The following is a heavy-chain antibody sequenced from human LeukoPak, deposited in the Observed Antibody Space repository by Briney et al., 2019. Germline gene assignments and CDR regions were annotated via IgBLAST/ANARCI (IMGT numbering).Heavy chain of an antibody. J-gene: IGHJ4*02. V-gene: IGHV3-30*02. D-gene: IGHD1-26*01. CDR2: IYYDGNNK. CDR3: ATRNSGNYWGY. Sequence: GGSLRLSCAASGFTFSSYGMHWVRQPPGKGLEWVAFIYYDGNNKYYADFVKGRFTISRDTSKNTLYLQMNSLRAEDTAVYYCATRNSGNYWGYWGQGTLVTVSS. CDR1: GFTFSSYG.